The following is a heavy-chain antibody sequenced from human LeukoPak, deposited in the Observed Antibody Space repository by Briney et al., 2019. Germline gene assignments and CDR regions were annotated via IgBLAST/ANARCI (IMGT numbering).Heavy chain of an antibody. Sequence: SETQSLTCAVYGGSFSGYYWSWIRQPPGKGLEWIGEINHSGSTNYNPSLKSRVTISVDTSKNQFSLKLSSVTAADTAVYYCARLRGPYYYYYYMDVWGKGTTVTVSS. V-gene: IGHV4-34*01. CDR2: INHSGST. J-gene: IGHJ6*03. CDR3: ARLRGPYYYYYYMDV. CDR1: GGSFSGYY.